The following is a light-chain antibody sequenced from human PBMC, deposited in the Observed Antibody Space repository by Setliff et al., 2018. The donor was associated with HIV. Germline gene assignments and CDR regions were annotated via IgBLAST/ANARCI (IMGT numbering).Light chain of an antibody. CDR2: EVS. V-gene: IGLV2-14*01. Sequence: QSALARPASVSGSPGQSITISCTGTSSDVGGYNYVSWYQHPPGKAPKLMIYEVSNRPSGVSNRFSGSKSGNTAYLTISGLQAEDEADYYCSSYTSSGTRVFGTGTKVTVL. CDR3: SSYTSSGTRV. CDR1: SSDVGGYNY. J-gene: IGLJ1*01.